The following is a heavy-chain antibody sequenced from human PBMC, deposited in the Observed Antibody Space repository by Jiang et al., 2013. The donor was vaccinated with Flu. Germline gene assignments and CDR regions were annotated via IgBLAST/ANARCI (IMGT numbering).Heavy chain of an antibody. J-gene: IGHJ5*02. CDR2: INPNGGSI. Sequence: SGAEVKEPGASVKLSCKASGYPFTNFYIHWARQAPGQGLEWMGIINPNGGSINYAQKFQGRVTMTRDTSTRTVYMELSRLRSEDTAVYYCARGSGKKRSEFFGSEIVGNWFDPWGQGTLV. D-gene: IGHD3-10*01. CDR3: ARGSGKKRSEFFGSEIVGNWFDP. V-gene: IGHV1-46*03. CDR1: GYPFTNFY.